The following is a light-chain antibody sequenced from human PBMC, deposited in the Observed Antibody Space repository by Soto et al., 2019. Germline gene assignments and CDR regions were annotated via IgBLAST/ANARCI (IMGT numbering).Light chain of an antibody. J-gene: IGKJ4*01. CDR3: QHRSNWLT. CDR1: QSVSSY. V-gene: IGKV3-11*01. CDR2: DAS. Sequence: EIVLTQSPATLSLSPGERATLSCRASQSVSSYLAWYKQKPGQAPRLLIYDASKRATGIPARYSGRGSGTDFTLTISSLEPEDFAVYYCQHRSNWLTFGGGTKVEIK.